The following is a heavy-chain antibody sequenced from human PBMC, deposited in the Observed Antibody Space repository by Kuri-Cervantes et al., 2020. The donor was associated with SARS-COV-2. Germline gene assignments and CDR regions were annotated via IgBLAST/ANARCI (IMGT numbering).Heavy chain of an antibody. CDR3: ARLQVYDSGGYPYYYYYMDV. J-gene: IGHJ6*03. CDR2: INSDGSST. D-gene: IGHD3-22*01. CDR1: GFTFSSYS. Sequence: GESLKIPCAASGFTFSSYSMNWVRQAPGKGLVWVSRINSDGSSTSYADSVKGRFTISRDNAKNSLYLQMNSLRAEDTAVYYCARLQVYDSGGYPYYYYYMDVWGKGTTVTVSS. V-gene: IGHV3-74*01.